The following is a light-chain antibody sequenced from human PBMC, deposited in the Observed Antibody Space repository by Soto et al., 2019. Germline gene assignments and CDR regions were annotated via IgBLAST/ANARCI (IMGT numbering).Light chain of an antibody. CDR3: QQYGNSPHT. J-gene: IGKJ2*01. CDR1: QSVSSSY. V-gene: IGKV3-20*01. Sequence: EIVLTQSPGTLSLSPGERATLSCRASQSVSSSYLAWYQQKPGQTPRLRIYGASSRATGIPDRFSGSGAGTDLALTISRLEPEDFALYYCQQYGNSPHTFGQGTKLDIK. CDR2: GAS.